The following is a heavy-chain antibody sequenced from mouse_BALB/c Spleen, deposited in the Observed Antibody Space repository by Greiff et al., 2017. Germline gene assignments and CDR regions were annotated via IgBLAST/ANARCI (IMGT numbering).Heavy chain of an antibody. CDR3: ARVYDYDFAY. V-gene: IGHV5-6-5*01. CDR2: ISSGGST. D-gene: IGHD2-4*01. CDR1: GFTFSSYA. J-gene: IGHJ3*01. Sequence: EVQLVESGGGLVKPGGSLKLSCAASGFTFSSYAMSWVRQTPEKRLEWVASISSGGSTYYPDSVKGRFTISRDNARNILYLQMSSLRSEDTAMYYCARVYDYDFAYWGQGTLVTVSA.